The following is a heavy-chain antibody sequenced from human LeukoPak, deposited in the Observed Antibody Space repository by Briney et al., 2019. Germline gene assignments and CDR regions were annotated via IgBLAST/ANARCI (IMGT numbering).Heavy chain of an antibody. D-gene: IGHD3-9*01. CDR2: ISYDGSNK. Sequence: GRSLRLSCAASGFTFNSYAMHWARQAPGKGLEWVAVISYDGSNKYYADSVKGRFTISRDNSKNTLYLQMNSLRAEDTAVYYCARGLHYDILTGYLQFDYWGQGTLVTVSS. CDR1: GFTFNSYA. V-gene: IGHV3-30*04. J-gene: IGHJ4*02. CDR3: ARGLHYDILTGYLQFDY.